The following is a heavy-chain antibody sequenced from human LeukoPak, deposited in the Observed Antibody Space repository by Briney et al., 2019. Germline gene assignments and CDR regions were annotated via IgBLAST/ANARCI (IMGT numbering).Heavy chain of an antibody. CDR3: ARDHEYFWSGSITNWFDP. CDR1: GGSISSYY. Sequence: SETLSLTCTVSGGSISSYYWSWIRQPAGKGLEWIGRIYTSGSTNYNPSLKSRVTMSVDTSKNQFSLKLSSVTAADTAVYYCARDHEYFWSGSITNWFDPWGQGTLVTVSS. J-gene: IGHJ5*02. D-gene: IGHD3-3*01. V-gene: IGHV4-4*07. CDR2: IYTSGST.